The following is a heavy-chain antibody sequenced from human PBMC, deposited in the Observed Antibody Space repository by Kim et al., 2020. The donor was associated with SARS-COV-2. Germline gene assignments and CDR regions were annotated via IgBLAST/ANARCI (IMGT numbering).Heavy chain of an antibody. CDR2: ISSGGSTI. CDR3: AGGSGTYYYYFDI. V-gene: IGHV3-48*03. D-gene: IGHD1-26*01. CDR1: GFTFRNYA. J-gene: IGHJ3*02. Sequence: GWSLRLSCAASGFTFRNYAMNWVRQAPGKGLEWVSYISSGGSTIYYADSVKDRFTISRDNAQNSLYLQMNSLRAEDTAVYSCAGGSGTYYYYFDIWGQGTMVTVSS.